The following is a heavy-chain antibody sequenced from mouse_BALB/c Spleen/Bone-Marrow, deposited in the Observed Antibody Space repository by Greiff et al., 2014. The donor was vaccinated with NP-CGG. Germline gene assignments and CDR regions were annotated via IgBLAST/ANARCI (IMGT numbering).Heavy chain of an antibody. V-gene: IGHV1-7*01. D-gene: IGHD1-2*01. CDR2: INPSTGYT. CDR3: ASPYGYEDYSAMDY. CDR1: GYTFTSYW. Sequence: VQLQQSGAELAKPGASVKMSYKASGYTFTSYWMHWVKQRPGQVLEWIGYINPSTGYTEYNLKFKDKATLTADKSSSTAYIQLSSLTSEDSAVYYCASPYGYEDYSAMDYWGQGTSVTVSS. J-gene: IGHJ4*01.